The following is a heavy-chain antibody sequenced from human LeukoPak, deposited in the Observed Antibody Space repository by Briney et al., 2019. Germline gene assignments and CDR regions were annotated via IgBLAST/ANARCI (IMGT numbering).Heavy chain of an antibody. CDR3: ARELYSGTHFGAFDI. D-gene: IGHD1-26*01. V-gene: IGHV3-15*01. J-gene: IGHJ3*02. Sequence: GGSLRLSCAASGFTFSNAWMSWVRQAPGKGLEWVGRIKSKSDGGTIDYAAPVKGRFTISRDNSKNTLFLQMNSLRAEDTAVYYCARELYSGTHFGAFDIWGQGTMVTVSS. CDR2: IKSKSDGGTI. CDR1: GFTFSNAW.